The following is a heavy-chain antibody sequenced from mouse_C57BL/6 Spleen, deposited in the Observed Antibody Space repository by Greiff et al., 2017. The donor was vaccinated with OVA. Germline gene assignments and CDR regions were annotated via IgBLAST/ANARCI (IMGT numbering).Heavy chain of an antibody. CDR1: GYAFSSYW. J-gene: IGHJ4*01. V-gene: IGHV1-80*01. CDR2: IYPGDGDT. CDR3: ARGGPTGYAMDY. Sequence: VQLQQSGAELVNPGASVKISCKASGYAFSSYWMNWVKQRPGKGLEWIGQIYPGDGDTNYNGKFKGKATLTADKSSSTAYMQLSSLTSEDSAVYFCARGGPTGYAMDYWGQGTSVTVSS.